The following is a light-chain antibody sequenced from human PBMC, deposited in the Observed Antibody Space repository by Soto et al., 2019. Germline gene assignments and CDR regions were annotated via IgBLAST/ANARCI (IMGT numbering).Light chain of an antibody. CDR3: QHYGYSHWT. V-gene: IGKV3-20*01. CDR1: QTGNNND. CDR2: GVY. J-gene: IGKJ1*01. Sequence: EILLTQSPDTLSLSPGERANLSCRASQTGNNNDLAWYQHKSGQAPRPLIDGVYPRARGSPDRFSGSWSGTEFTLTITRREPEDSAVDFCQHYGYSHWTFGQGTKVDIK.